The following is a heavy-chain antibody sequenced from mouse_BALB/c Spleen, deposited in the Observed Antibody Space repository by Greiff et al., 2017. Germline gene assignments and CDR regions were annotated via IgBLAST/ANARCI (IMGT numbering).Heavy chain of an antibody. CDR2: IDPANGNT. Sequence: EVQRVESGAELVKPGASVKLSCTASGFNIKDTYMHWVKQRPEQGLEWIGRIDPANGNTKYDPKFQGKATITADTSSNTAYLQLSSLTSEDTAVYYCAPYGNYEAMDYWGQGTSVTVSS. CDR1: GFNIKDTY. J-gene: IGHJ4*01. CDR3: APYGNYEAMDY. V-gene: IGHV14-3*02. D-gene: IGHD2-10*02.